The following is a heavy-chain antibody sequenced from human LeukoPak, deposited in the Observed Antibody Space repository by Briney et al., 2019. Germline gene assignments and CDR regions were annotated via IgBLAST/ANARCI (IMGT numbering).Heavy chain of an antibody. V-gene: IGHV3-73*01. CDR2: IRSKADKYAT. CDR3: TKDWNYAVDP. CDR1: GFTFSSYE. J-gene: IGHJ5*02. Sequence: GGSLRLSCAASGFTFSSYEMNWVRQASGKGLEWVGHIRSKADKYATTYAASLRGRFTISRDDSENTAYLQMNSLRAEDTAVYYCTKDWNYAVDPWGQGTQVTVSS. D-gene: IGHD1-7*01.